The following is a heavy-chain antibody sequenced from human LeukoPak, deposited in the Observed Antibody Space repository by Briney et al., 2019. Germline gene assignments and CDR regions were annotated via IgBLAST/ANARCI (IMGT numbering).Heavy chain of an antibody. CDR1: GFTFSSYG. CDR3: GRDPVHYYYGMDV. V-gene: IGHV3-33*01. D-gene: IGHD6-6*01. J-gene: IGHJ6*02. Sequence: GGSLRLSCAASGFTFSSYGMHWVRQAPGKGLEWVAVIWYDGSNKYYADSVKGRFTISRDNSKNTLYLQMNSLRAEDTAVYYCGRDPVHYYYGMDVWGQGTTVTVSS. CDR2: IWYDGSNK.